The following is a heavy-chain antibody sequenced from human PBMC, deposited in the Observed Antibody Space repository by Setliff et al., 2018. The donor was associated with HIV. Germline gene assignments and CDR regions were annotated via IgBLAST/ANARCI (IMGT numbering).Heavy chain of an antibody. D-gene: IGHD4-4*01. V-gene: IGHV4-4*02. Sequence: PSETLSLTCAVSGGSISSSNWWSWVRQPPGKGLEWIGEIYHSGSTNYNPSLKSRVTISVDKSKNQFSLKLTSVTAADTAVYYCARGLNDYTNPSYMDVWGKGTTVTVSS. CDR1: GGSISSSNW. CDR3: ARGLNDYTNPSYMDV. CDR2: IYHSGST. J-gene: IGHJ6*03.